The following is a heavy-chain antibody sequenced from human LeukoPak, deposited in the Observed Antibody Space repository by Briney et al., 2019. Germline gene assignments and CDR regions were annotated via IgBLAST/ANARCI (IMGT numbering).Heavy chain of an antibody. CDR3: AREGPRGNSQFDY. CDR1: GFTFSSYW. Sequence: PGGSLRLSCAASGFTFSSYWMNWARQAPGKGLEWVASINHNGNVNYYVDSVKGRFTISRDNSKNTLYLQMNSLRAEDTAVYYCAREGPRGNSQFDYWGQGTLVTVSS. CDR2: INHNGNVN. D-gene: IGHD2/OR15-2a*01. J-gene: IGHJ4*02. V-gene: IGHV3-7*01.